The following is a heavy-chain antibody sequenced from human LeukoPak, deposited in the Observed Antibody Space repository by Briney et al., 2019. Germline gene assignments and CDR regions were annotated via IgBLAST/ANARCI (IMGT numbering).Heavy chain of an antibody. Sequence: GGSLRLSCAASGFTFDDYGLNWVRQAPGKGLVWVSRISTDASSTTYADSVKGRFTISRDNAKDTLYLQMNSLRAEDTAVYYCTGHHQAYSRTYWGQGTLVTVSS. J-gene: IGHJ4*02. CDR3: TGHHQAYSRTY. V-gene: IGHV3-74*01. CDR2: ISTDASST. D-gene: IGHD6-13*01. CDR1: GFTFDDYG.